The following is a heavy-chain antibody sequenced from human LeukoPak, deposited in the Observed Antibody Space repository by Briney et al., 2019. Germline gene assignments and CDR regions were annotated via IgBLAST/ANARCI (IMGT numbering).Heavy chain of an antibody. J-gene: IGHJ4*02. V-gene: IGHV3-30-3*01. CDR2: ISYDGSNK. Sequence: GGSLRLSCAASGFTFSSYAMHWVRQAPGKGLEWVAVISYDGSNKYYADSVKGRFTISRDNSKNTLYLQMNSLRAEDTAVYYCARDRTSIAAAGSFDYWGQGTLVTVSS. CDR1: GFTFSSYA. D-gene: IGHD6-13*01. CDR3: ARDRTSIAAAGSFDY.